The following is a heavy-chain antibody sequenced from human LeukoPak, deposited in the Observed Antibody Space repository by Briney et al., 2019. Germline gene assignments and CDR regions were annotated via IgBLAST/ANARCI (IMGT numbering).Heavy chain of an antibody. J-gene: IGHJ4*02. D-gene: IGHD3-10*01. CDR1: GVSISSYY. CDR2: IYYSGGT. V-gene: IGHV4-59*01. Sequence: PSETLSLTCTVSGVSISSYYWSWIRQPPGKGPEWIGYIYYSGGTNYNPSLKSRVTISVDTSKNQFSLKLSSVTAADTAVYYCARDSGSGSDYWGQGTLVTVSS. CDR3: ARDSGSGSDY.